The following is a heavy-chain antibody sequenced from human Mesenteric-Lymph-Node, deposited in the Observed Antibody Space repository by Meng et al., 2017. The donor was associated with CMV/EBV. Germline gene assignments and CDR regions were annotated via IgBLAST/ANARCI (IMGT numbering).Heavy chain of an antibody. Sequence: GGSLRLSCAASGFTVSSNYMSWVRQAPGKGLEWVSVIYSCGSTYYADSVKGRFTISRDNSKSTVYLQLNSLRTEDTAVYYCVKTGLDTGHWEVLAYWGQGTLVTVSS. CDR3: VKTGLDTGHWEVLAY. CDR2: IYSCGST. J-gene: IGHJ4*02. D-gene: IGHD5-18*01. CDR1: GFTVSSNY. V-gene: IGHV3-66*03.